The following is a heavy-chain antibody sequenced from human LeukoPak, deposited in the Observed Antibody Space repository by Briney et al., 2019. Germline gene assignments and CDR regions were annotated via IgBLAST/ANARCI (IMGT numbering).Heavy chain of an antibody. D-gene: IGHD3-10*01. CDR3: ARSFGGSGSYGFDY. V-gene: IGHV3-30-3*01. J-gene: IGHJ4*02. CDR2: ISYDGSNK. CDR1: GFTFSSYA. Sequence: PGRSLRLSCAASGFTFSSYAMHWVRQAPGKGLEWVAVISYDGSNKYYADSVKGRFTISRDNSKNTLYLQMNSLRAEDTAVYYCARSFGGSGSYGFDYWGQGTLVTVSS.